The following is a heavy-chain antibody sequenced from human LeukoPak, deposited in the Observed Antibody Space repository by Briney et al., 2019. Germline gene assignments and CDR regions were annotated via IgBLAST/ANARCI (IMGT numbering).Heavy chain of an antibody. D-gene: IGHD2/OR15-2a*01. CDR1: GFTVSSNC. CDR2: IYSGGST. J-gene: IGHJ4*02. CDR3: ARVLLPSFDSTYYFGY. Sequence: GGSLRLSCAASGFTVSSNCMSWVRQATGKGLEWVSVIYSGGSTYYADSVKGRFTISRDNSKNTLYLQINNLRAEDTAVYYCARVLLPSFDSTYYFGYWGQGTLVTVSS. V-gene: IGHV3-53*01.